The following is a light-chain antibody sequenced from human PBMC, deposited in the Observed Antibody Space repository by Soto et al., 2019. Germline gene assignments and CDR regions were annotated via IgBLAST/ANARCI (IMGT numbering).Light chain of an antibody. CDR2: AAS. CDR1: QAIGKY. J-gene: IGKJ1*01. V-gene: IGKV1-27*01. CDR3: QQYARAPRT. Sequence: DIQMTQSPSSLSASVGDRVTIACRASQAIGKYLAWYQQRPGTVPKILIYAASTLQSGVPSRFSGSGSGTDFTLTIRSLQPEDAATYYCQQYARAPRTFGQGTKVEI.